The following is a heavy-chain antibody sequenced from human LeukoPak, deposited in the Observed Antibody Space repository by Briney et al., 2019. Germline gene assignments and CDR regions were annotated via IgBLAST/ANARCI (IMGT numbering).Heavy chain of an antibody. Sequence: SETLSLTCTVSGGSLNSSSYYWGWIRQPPGKGLEWIGSIYYSGSTNYNPSLKSRVTMSVDTSKNQFSLKLSSVTAADTAVYYCARETPGWFDPWGQGTLVTVSS. CDR3: ARETPGWFDP. CDR2: IYYSGST. J-gene: IGHJ5*02. CDR1: GGSLNSSSYY. V-gene: IGHV4-39*07.